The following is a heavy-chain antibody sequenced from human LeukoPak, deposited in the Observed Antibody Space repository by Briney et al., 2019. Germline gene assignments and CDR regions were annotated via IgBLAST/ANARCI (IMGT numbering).Heavy chain of an antibody. J-gene: IGHJ4*02. CDR2: IYYSGST. D-gene: IGHD3-22*01. CDR1: GGFISSYY. Sequence: SETLSLTCTVSGGFISSYYWSWIRQPPGKGLEWIGYIYYSGSTNYNPSLKSRVTISVDTSKNQFSLKLSSVTAADTAVYYCARQDRSSGLDYWGQGTLVTVSS. V-gene: IGHV4-59*08. CDR3: ARQDRSSGLDY.